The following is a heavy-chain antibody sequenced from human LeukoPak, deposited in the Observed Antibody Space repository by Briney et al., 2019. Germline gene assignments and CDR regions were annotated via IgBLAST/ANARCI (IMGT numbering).Heavy chain of an antibody. CDR2: IWYDGSNK. J-gene: IGHJ4*02. V-gene: IGHV3-33*06. D-gene: IGHD2-2*01. CDR1: GFTFSSYG. CDR3: AKGSTSCLD. Sequence: GRSLRLSCAASGFTFSSYGMHWVRQAPGKGLEWVAVIWYDGSNKYYADSVKGRFTISRDNSKNALYLQMNSLRAEDTAVYYCAKGSTSCLDWGQGTLVTVSS.